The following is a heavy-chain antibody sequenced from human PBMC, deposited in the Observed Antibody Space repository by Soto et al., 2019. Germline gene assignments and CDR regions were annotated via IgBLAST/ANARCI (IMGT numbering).Heavy chain of an antibody. CDR1: GGTFSSYA. CDR2: IIPIFGTA. Sequence: QVQLVQSGAEVKKPGSSVKVSCKASGGTFSSYAISWVRQAPGQGLEWMGGIIPIFGTANYAQKFQGRVTMTADESTSTAYRELSSLRSEDTAVYYCARADLAYSSRHGSYWGQGTLVTVSS. V-gene: IGHV1-69*12. D-gene: IGHD6-13*01. J-gene: IGHJ4*02. CDR3: ARADLAYSSRHGSY.